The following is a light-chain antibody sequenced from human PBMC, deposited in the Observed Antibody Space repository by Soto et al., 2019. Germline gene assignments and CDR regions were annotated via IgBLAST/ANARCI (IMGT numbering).Light chain of an antibody. J-gene: IGKJ2*01. Sequence: DIVMTQSPDSLAVSLGERATINCKAGQSVLYSSNNKNYLAWYQQKPGQPPKLLIYWASTRESGVPDRFSGSGSGTDFTLTISSLQAEDVAVYYCQQYYTTPYTFGQWTKLEIK. CDR2: WAS. V-gene: IGKV4-1*01. CDR1: QSVLYSSNNKNY. CDR3: QQYYTTPYT.